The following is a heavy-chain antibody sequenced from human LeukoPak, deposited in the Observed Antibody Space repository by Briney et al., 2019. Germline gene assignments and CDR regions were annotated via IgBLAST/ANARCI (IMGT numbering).Heavy chain of an antibody. CDR3: AKDFSGYSLA. CDR1: GFTFDDFA. CDR2: ISWDASRI. V-gene: IGHV3-43*02. Sequence: GGSLRLSCAASGFTFDDFAMHWVRQAPGKGLEWASLISWDASRIYYADSVKGRFTISRDNSKHSLYLQMNSLRTEDTALYYCAKDFSGYSLAWGQGTLVTVST. D-gene: IGHD3-22*01. J-gene: IGHJ4*02.